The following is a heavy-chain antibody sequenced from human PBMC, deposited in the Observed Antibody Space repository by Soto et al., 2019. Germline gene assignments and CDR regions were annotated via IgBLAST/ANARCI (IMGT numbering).Heavy chain of an antibody. CDR3: AKDAPRRRVLFYFQY. CDR1: GFTFNNYD. J-gene: IGHJ4*02. Sequence: PGGSLRLSCVTSGFTFNNYDRCWVRQAPGKGLECVSGITASAANSYYTDSVKGRFTISRDNSKNLLFLQLNSLRAEDTAVYYCAKDAPRRRVLFYFQYYGQGVL. CDR2: ITASAANS. D-gene: IGHD3-3*01. V-gene: IGHV3-23*01.